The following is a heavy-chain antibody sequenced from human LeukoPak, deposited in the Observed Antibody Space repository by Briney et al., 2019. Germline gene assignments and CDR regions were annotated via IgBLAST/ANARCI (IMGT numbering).Heavy chain of an antibody. J-gene: IGHJ3*01. CDR2: IIPIFGTA. CDR1: GGTFSSYA. V-gene: IGHV1-69*01. D-gene: IGHD3-22*01. CDR3: AREPPKYYDCSSYWPYAFDL. Sequence: SVKVSCKASGGTFSSYAISWVRQAPGQGLEWMGGIIPIFGTANYAQKFQGRVTITADESTSTAYMELSSLRSEDTAVYYCAREPPKYYDCSSYWPYAFDLWGQGTVDTVSS.